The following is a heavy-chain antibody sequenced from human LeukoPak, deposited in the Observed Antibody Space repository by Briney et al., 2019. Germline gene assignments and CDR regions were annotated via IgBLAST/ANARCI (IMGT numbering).Heavy chain of an antibody. V-gene: IGHV3-23*01. CDR1: GFTFSGYA. D-gene: IGHD3-22*01. CDR2: ISGSGGST. J-gene: IGHJ4*02. CDR3: AKGPGGTMIVVVDLQW. Sequence: PGGSLRLSCAASGFTFSGYAMSWVRQAPGKGLEWVSAISGSGGSTYYADSVKGRFTISRDNSKNTLYLQMNSLRAEDTAVYYCAKGPGGTMIVVVDLQWWGQGTLVTVSS.